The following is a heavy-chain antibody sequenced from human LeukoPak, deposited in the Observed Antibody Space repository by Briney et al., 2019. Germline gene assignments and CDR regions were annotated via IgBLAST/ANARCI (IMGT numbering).Heavy chain of an antibody. J-gene: IGHJ6*03. D-gene: IGHD3-9*01. CDR2: IYYSGST. CDR3: ARERYDILTGYSTSYYYYMDV. Sequence: SETLSLTCTVSGGSISSYYWSWIRQPPGKGLEWIGYIYYSGSTNYNPSIKSRVTISVDTSKNQFSLKLSSVTAADTAVYYCARERYDILTGYSTSYYYYMDVWGKGTTVTVSS. V-gene: IGHV4-59*01. CDR1: GGSISSYY.